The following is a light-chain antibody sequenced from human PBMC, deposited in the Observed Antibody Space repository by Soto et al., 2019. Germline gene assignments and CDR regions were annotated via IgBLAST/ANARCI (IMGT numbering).Light chain of an antibody. Sequence: IQVTQSPSSLSGSVGERVTITCRASQSISTWLAWYQQKPGKGPTLLIYKASRLESGVPSRFSGSGSGTEFALTISSLQPADFATYYSTQYNPCLCTFGQRTKVEIX. CDR3: TQYNPCLCT. CDR2: KAS. V-gene: IGKV1-5*03. CDR1: QSISTW. J-gene: IGKJ1*01.